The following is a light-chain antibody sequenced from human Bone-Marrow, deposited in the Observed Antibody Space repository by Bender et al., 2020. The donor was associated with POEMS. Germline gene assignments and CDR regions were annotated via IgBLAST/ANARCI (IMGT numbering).Light chain of an antibody. CDR2: SSH. J-gene: IGLJ3*02. V-gene: IGLV1-44*01. Sequence: QSVLTQPPSASGTPGQRVTISCSGGSSNIGAHAVNWYQHLPGTAPKLLIYSSHRRPSEVPDRFSGSRSGTSGSLAISGMKSEEEADDYCAVWNGSLNGGVFGGGTKRTV. CDR1: SSNIGAHA. CDR3: AVWNGSLNGGV.